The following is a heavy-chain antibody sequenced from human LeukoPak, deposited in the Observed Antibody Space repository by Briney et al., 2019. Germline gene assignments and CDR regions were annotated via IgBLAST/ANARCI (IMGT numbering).Heavy chain of an antibody. CDR1: GIALSNYC. Sequence: GRSLRLACAVSGIALSNYCMSWVRQPPGKGLEWVAGITGSGGSTNYADSVKGRFTISRDNATNSLYLQMNSLRAEDTALYHCARGTTVDYDYYYGMDVWGQGTTVTVSS. CDR3: ARGTTVDYDYYYGMDV. CDR2: ITGSGGST. V-gene: IGHV3-23*01. J-gene: IGHJ6*02. D-gene: IGHD4-23*01.